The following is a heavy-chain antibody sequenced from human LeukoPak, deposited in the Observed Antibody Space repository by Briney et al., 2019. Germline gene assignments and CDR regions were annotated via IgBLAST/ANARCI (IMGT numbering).Heavy chain of an antibody. Sequence: PGGSLRLSCVVSGVGVNNVYMNWVRHSPQKGLEWLSMMISGGSVDYADSVKSRFSISKDTSRNTIYLQMNSLRVEDTAIYYCAKVPEAGTGYGMDVWGQGTTVTVS. CDR3: AKVPEAGTGYGMDV. J-gene: IGHJ6*02. CDR2: MISGGSV. D-gene: IGHD2-2*01. V-gene: IGHV3-53*01. CDR1: GVGVNNVY.